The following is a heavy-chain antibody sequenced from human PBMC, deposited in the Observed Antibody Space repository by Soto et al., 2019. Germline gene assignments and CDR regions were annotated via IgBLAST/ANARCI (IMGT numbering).Heavy chain of an antibody. D-gene: IGHD3-10*01. V-gene: IGHV5-51*01. CDR1: GYTFTSYW. CDR2: IYPGDSDT. CDR3: ARSYGSESYTTH. Sequence: GESLKISCKGSGYTFTSYWIAWVRQMPGKGLEWMGIIYPGDSDTRYGPSFQGQVTISVDKSFSTAYLQWGSLKASDTAMYYCARSYGSESYTTHWGQGTLVTVSS. J-gene: IGHJ4*02.